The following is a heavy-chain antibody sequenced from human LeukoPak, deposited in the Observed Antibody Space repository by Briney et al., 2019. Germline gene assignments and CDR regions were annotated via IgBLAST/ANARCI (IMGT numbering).Heavy chain of an antibody. Sequence: GGSLRLSCAASGVTFRSDWMSWLRQAPGKGLEWVANIKQDGSEKHYVDSVKGRFTISRDNAKNSLYLQMNSLRAEDTAVYYCARVERYYDFWSGFHGVWTYYYYGMYVWGQGTTVTVSS. V-gene: IGHV3-7*02. CDR3: ARVERYYDFWSGFHGVWTYYYYGMYV. CDR2: IKQDGSEK. D-gene: IGHD3-3*01. CDR1: GVTFRSDW. J-gene: IGHJ6*02.